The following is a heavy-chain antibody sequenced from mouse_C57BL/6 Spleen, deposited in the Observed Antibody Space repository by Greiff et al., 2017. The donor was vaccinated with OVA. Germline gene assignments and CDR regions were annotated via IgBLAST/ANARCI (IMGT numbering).Heavy chain of an antibody. CDR2: LWGDGST. V-gene: IGHV2-3*01. CDR1: GFSLTSYG. J-gene: IGHJ3*01. D-gene: IGHD1-1*01. CDR3: AKLFHYYGSSYPFAY. Sequence: VQLVESGPGLVAPSQSLSITCTVSGFSLTSYGVSWVRQPPGKGLEWLGVLWGDGSTNYHSALISRLSISKDNSKSQVFLKLNSLQTDDTATYYCAKLFHYYGSSYPFAYWGQGTLVTVSA.